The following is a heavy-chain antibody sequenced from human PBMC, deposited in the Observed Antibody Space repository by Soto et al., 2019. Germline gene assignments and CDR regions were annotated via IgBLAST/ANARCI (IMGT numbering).Heavy chain of an antibody. CDR1: GFTFSTYT. V-gene: IGHV3-7*01. CDR2: IKQDGSEK. D-gene: IGHD2-15*01. CDR3: ARDRGYCSGGTCYTVLDY. Sequence: PGGSLRLSCAASGFTFSTYTMRWVRQAPGKGLEWVANIKQDGSEKYYVDSVKGRFTISRDNGKNSLYLQMDSLRAEDTAVYYCARDRGYCSGGTCYTVLDYWGQGILVTISS. J-gene: IGHJ4*02.